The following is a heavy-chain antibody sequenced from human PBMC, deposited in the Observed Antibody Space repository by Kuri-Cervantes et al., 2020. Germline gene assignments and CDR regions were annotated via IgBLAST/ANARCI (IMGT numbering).Heavy chain of an antibody. CDR1: GYTLTGYY. Sequence: ASVKVSCKASGYTLTGYYMHWLRQAPGQGLEWMGWINPNSGTTNYAQKFQGWVTMTRDTSINTAYMELNRLRSDDTAVYYCATTVHYYYDNSGPDAFDIWGQGTMVTVSS. D-gene: IGHD3-22*01. V-gene: IGHV1-2*04. CDR3: ATTVHYYYDNSGPDAFDI. J-gene: IGHJ3*02. CDR2: INPNSGTT.